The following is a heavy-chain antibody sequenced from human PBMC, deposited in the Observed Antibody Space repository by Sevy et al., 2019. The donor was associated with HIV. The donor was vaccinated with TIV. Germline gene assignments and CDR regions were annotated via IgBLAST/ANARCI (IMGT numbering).Heavy chain of an antibody. J-gene: IGHJ4*02. V-gene: IGHV3-48*01. CDR2: ISSSSSTI. CDR1: GFTFSSYS. CDR3: ARALHLGELSLNY. Sequence: GGSLRLSCAASGFTFSSYSMNWVRQAPGKGLEWVSYISSSSSTIYYADSVKGRFTISRDKAKNSLYLQMNSLRAEDTAVYYCARALHLGELSLNYWGQGTLVTVSS. D-gene: IGHD3-16*02.